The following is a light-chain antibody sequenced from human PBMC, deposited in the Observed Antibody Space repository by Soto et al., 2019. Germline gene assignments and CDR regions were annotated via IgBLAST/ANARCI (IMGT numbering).Light chain of an antibody. Sequence: EIVLTQSPDTLSLSPGERATLSCRASQSISTYIAWYQQKPGQAPRLLIYDASNRATGIPARFSGSGSGTDFTLTISSLEPEDFAVYYCQQRGDWPLYTFGQGSRLEIK. CDR1: QSISTY. V-gene: IGKV3-11*01. CDR3: QQRGDWPLYT. J-gene: IGKJ2*01. CDR2: DAS.